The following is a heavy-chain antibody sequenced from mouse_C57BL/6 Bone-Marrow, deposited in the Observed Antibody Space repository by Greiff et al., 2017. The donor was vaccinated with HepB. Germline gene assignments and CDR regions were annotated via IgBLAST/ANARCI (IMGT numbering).Heavy chain of an antibody. J-gene: IGHJ4*01. CDR2: ISSGGSYT. V-gene: IGHV5-6*01. CDR1: GFTFSSYG. Sequence: EVKLVESGGDLVKPGGSLKLSCAASGFTFSSYGMSWVRQTPDKRLEWVATISSGGSYTYYPDSVKGRFTISRDNAKNTLYLQMSSLKSGDTAMYYCARLEYYAMDYWGQGTSVTVSS. CDR3: ARLEYYAMDY.